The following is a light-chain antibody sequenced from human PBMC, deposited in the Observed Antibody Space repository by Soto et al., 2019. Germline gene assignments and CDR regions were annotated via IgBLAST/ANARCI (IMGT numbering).Light chain of an antibody. Sequence: QXPXTXXLSXGEGATLSCRASQSVSSFLAWYQQKPGQAPRLLIYDASNRATGIPARFSGSGSGTDFTLTISSLEPEDFAVYYCQQRNSWPYTFGQGTKLEIK. CDR1: QSVSSF. CDR2: DAS. V-gene: IGKV3-11*01. J-gene: IGKJ2*01. CDR3: QQRNSWPYT.